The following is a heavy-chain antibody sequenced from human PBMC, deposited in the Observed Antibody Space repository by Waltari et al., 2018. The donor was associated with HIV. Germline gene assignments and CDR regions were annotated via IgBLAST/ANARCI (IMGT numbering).Heavy chain of an antibody. CDR3: ARGGFYGSGSKVN. D-gene: IGHD3-10*01. Sequence: EVQLVESGGGLVPPGGSLRPSCAASGFTFSGYWMSWVRQAPGKGLEWGANIKQDGSEKYYVDSVNGRFTISRDNAENSLYLQMNSLRAEDTAVYYCARGGFYGSGSKVNWGQGTLVTVSS. CDR1: GFTFSGYW. J-gene: IGHJ4*02. V-gene: IGHV3-7*04. CDR2: IKQDGSEK.